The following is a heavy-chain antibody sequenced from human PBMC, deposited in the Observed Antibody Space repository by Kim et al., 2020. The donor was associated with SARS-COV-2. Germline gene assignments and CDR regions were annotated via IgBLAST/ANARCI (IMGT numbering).Heavy chain of an antibody. D-gene: IGHD1-26*01. Sequence: GGSLRLSCSASGFTFSDFPMHWVRQGPGKGLEFVSAIFHNGAKTYYADSVKARFTISRDNSKNTLYLQMSSLRAEDTAVYYCVKEFSPVGVTDSATLDV. J-gene: IGHJ3*01. V-gene: IGHV3-64D*06. CDR2: IFHNGAKT. CDR1: GFTFSDFP. CDR3: VKEFSPVGVTDSATLDV.